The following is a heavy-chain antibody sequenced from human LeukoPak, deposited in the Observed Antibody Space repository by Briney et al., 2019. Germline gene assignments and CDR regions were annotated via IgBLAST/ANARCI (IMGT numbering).Heavy chain of an antibody. V-gene: IGHV6-1*01. Sequence: SQTLSLTCAISGDSVSSNSAAWNWIRQSPSRGLEWLGRTYYRSKWYNDYAVSVKSRITINPDTSKNQFSLQLNSVTPEDTAVYYCARDRGVIINGRDNWFDPWGQGTLVTVSS. CDR1: GDSVSSNSAA. J-gene: IGHJ5*02. CDR3: ARDRGVIINGRDNWFDP. D-gene: IGHD3-10*01. CDR2: TYYRSKWYN.